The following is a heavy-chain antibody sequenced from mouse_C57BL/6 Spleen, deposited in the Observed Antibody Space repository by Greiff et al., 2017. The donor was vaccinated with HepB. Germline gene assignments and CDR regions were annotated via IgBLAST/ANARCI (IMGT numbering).Heavy chain of an antibody. D-gene: IGHD2-1*01. CDR2: IDPSDSYT. CDR1: GYTFTSYW. V-gene: IGHV1-59*01. J-gene: IGHJ1*03. CDR3: AIGVYDGNYWYFDV. Sequence: QVQLQQPGAELVRPGTSVKLSCKASGYTFTSYWMHWVKQRPGQGLEWIGVIDPSDSYTNYNQKFKGKATLTVDTSSSTAYMQLSSLTSEDSAVYYCAIGVYDGNYWYFDVWGTGTTVTVSS.